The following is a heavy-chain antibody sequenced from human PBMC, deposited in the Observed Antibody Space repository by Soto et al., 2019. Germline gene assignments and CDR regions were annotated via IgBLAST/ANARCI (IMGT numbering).Heavy chain of an antibody. CDR2: IFYSGTT. V-gene: IGHV4-31*02. J-gene: IGHJ4*02. Sequence: QVQLQESGPGVVKPSQTLSLTCIVSGDSISRGGHYWSWIRQHPGTGLEWIGYIFYSGTTYYNPSLKSRVTISVATSQNQFPLQVFSVTAADTAVYYCARSLGYNYGSRDADDYWGQGTVVTVSS. D-gene: IGHD5-18*01. CDR3: ARSLGYNYGSRDADDY. CDR1: GDSISRGGHY.